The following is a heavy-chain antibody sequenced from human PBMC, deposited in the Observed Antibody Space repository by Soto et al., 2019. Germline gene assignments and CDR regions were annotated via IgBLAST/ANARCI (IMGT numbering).Heavy chain of an antibody. D-gene: IGHD3-22*01. CDR1: GYTFTSYG. CDR3: ARVSVSSGYYVPFDS. CDR2: ISAYNGNT. Sequence: ASVKVSCKASGYTFTSYGISWVRQAPGQGLEWMGWISAYNGNTNYAQKLQGRVTMTTDTSTSTAYMELRSLRSDDTAVYYCARVSVSSGYYVPFDSWAQGALVTVSA. J-gene: IGHJ4*02. V-gene: IGHV1-18*01.